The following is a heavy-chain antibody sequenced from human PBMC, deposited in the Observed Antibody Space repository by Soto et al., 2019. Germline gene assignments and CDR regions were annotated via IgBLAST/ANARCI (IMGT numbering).Heavy chain of an antibody. V-gene: IGHV1-3*02. CDR2: SNAGNGNT. CDR1: GYTFTSYA. J-gene: IGHJ6*02. Sequence: ASVKVSCKASGYTFTSYAMHWVRQAPGQRLEWMGWSNAGNGNTKYSQEFQGRVTITRDTSASTAYMELSSLRSEDMAVYYCARGYYGSGSYVMDVWGQGTTVTVSS. CDR3: ARGYYGSGSYVMDV. D-gene: IGHD3-10*01.